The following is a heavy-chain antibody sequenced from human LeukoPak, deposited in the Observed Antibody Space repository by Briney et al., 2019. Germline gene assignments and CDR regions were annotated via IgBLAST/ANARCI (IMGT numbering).Heavy chain of an antibody. CDR3: ARDQAGYYDSSGTNWYFDL. D-gene: IGHD3-22*01. V-gene: IGHV4-59*01. Sequence: SETLSLTCTVSGGSISSYYWSWIRQPPGKGLEWIGYIYYSGSTNYNPSLKSRVTISVDTSKNQFSLKLSSVIAADTAVYYCARDQAGYYDSSGTNWYFDLWGRGTLVTVSS. CDR1: GGSISSYY. CDR2: IYYSGST. J-gene: IGHJ2*01.